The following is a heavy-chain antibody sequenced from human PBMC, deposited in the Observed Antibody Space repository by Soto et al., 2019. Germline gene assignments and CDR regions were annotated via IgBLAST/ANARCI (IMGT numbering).Heavy chain of an antibody. CDR1: VYTFTNNV. CDR2: VNAGNDNT. Sequence: XSVKVSCKTSVYTFTNNVIHWVRQAPGQRLEWMGWVNAGNDNTKWSREFQGRLTLTKDTSATTAYMELSSLTSEDTAIYFCAREVPYGYSRFDYWGQGTLVTVSS. D-gene: IGHD5-18*01. CDR3: AREVPYGYSRFDY. V-gene: IGHV1-3*01. J-gene: IGHJ4*02.